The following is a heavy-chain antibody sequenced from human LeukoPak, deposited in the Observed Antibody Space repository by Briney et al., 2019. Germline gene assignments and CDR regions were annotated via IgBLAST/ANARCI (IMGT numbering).Heavy chain of an antibody. CDR3: ATGFALVGATKLGAFDI. CDR2: LDPEDGET. CDR1: GYTLTELP. J-gene: IGHJ3*02. Sequence: ASVKVSCKVSGYTLTELPMHWVRQAPGKGLEWMGGLDPEDGETIYAQKFQGRVTMTEDTSTDTAYMELSSLRSEDTAVYYCATGFALVGATKLGAFDIWGQGTMVTVSS. D-gene: IGHD1-26*01. V-gene: IGHV1-24*01.